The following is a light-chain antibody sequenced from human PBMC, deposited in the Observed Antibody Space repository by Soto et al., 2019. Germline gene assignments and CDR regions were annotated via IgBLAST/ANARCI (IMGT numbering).Light chain of an antibody. J-gene: IGLJ2*01. Sequence: SSELTQAPSVSVAQGKTAKITCGGNNIGSKSVHWYQQKPGQAPVLVMYYDSDRPSGIPERFSGSNSGNTATLTISRVEAGDEADYYCQVWDSSCDHVVFGGGTKVSVL. CDR1: NIGSKS. CDR3: QVWDSSCDHVV. V-gene: IGLV3-21*04. CDR2: YDS.